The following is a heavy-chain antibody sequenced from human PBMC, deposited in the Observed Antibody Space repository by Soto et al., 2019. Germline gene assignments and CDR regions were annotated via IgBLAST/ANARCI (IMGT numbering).Heavy chain of an antibody. CDR3: AREPGFWSGYSGNWFDP. Sequence: TLSLTCAVSGYSISSGYYWGWIRQPPGKGLEWIGSIYHSGSTYYNPSLKSRVTISVDTSKNQFSLKLSSVTAADTAVYYCAREPGFWSGYSGNWFDPWGQGTLVTVSS. CDR2: IYHSGST. J-gene: IGHJ5*02. CDR1: GYSISSGYY. V-gene: IGHV4-38-2*02. D-gene: IGHD3-3*01.